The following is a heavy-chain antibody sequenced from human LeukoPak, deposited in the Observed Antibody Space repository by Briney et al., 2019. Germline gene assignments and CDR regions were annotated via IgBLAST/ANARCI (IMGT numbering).Heavy chain of an antibody. CDR1: GYTLTDYY. CDR3: ASANYYDILDY. Sequence: ASVKVSCKASGYTLTDYYMHWVRQAPGQGLEWMGRINPNSGGTNYAQKFQGRVTMTRDTSISTVYMELSRLRSDDTAVYYCASANYYDILDYWGQGTLVTVSS. D-gene: IGHD3-22*01. CDR2: INPNSGGT. V-gene: IGHV1-2*06. J-gene: IGHJ4*02.